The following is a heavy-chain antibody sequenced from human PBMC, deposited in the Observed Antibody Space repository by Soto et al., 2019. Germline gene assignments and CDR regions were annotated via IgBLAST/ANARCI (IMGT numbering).Heavy chain of an antibody. CDR2: IYPGDSDT. CDR3: ARLDYDILTGMLFDY. CDR1: GYSFTSYW. V-gene: IGHV5-51*01. J-gene: IGHJ4*02. Sequence: GESLKISCNGSGYSFTSYWIGWVRQMPGKGLEWMGIIYPGDSDTRYSPSFQGQVTISADKSISTAYLQWSSLKASDTAMYYCARLDYDILTGMLFDYWGQGTLVTVSS. D-gene: IGHD3-9*01.